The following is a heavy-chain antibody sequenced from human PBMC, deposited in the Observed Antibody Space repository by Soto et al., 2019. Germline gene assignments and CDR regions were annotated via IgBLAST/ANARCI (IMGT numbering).Heavy chain of an antibody. D-gene: IGHD2-2*01. CDR1: GFTFSSYG. CDR2: ISYDGSNK. V-gene: IGHV3-30*18. CDR3: AKDEVVVVVPAAEGYYYYMDV. Sequence: GGSLRLSCAASGFTFSSYGMHWVRQAPGKGLEWVAVISYDGSNKYYADSVKGRFTISRDNSKNTLYLQMNSLRAEDTAVYYCAKDEVVVVVPAAEGYYYYMDVLGKGTTVTVS. J-gene: IGHJ6*03.